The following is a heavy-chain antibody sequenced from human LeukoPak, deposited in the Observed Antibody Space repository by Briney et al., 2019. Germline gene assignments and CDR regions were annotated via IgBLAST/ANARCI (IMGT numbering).Heavy chain of an antibody. CDR1: GGSISSNSYY. D-gene: IGHD5-24*01. Sequence: SETLSLTCTVSGGSISSNSYYWGWIRQPPGKGLEWIGSIYYSGSTYYNPSLKSRVTISVDTSKNQFSLKLSSVTAADTAVYYCAILDGYNYYWGQGTLVTVSS. CDR3: AILDGYNYY. V-gene: IGHV4-39*01. CDR2: IYYSGST. J-gene: IGHJ4*02.